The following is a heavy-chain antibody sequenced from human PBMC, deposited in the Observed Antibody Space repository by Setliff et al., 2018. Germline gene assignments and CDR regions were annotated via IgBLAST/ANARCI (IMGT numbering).Heavy chain of an antibody. J-gene: IGHJ4*02. D-gene: IGHD7-27*01. CDR1: GYTLTSYY. V-gene: IGHV1-46*01. CDR2: INPSVGST. CDR3: ARGWAALGIIGY. Sequence: ASVKVSCKASGYTLTSYYMHWVRQAPGQGLEWMGVINPSVGSTTYAQRFQGRVTMTRDTATSTVYMYLSRLTSEDTAVYFCARGWAALGIIGYWGQGTLVTVSS.